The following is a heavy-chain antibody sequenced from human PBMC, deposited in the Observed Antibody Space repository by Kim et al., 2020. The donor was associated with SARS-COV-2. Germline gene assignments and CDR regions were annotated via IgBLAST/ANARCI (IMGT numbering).Heavy chain of an antibody. CDR1: GYSFTRYA. Sequence: ASVKVSCKASGYSFTRYAMNWVRQAPGQGLEWMGCIDTNTGKPTYAQAFTGRFVFSLDTSVSTAYLQISSLKAEDTAVYYCAKEGDAYNFDYWGQGTLVTVSS. CDR2: IDTNTGKP. CDR3: AKEGDAYNFDY. J-gene: IGHJ4*02. V-gene: IGHV7-4-1*02. D-gene: IGHD1-1*01.